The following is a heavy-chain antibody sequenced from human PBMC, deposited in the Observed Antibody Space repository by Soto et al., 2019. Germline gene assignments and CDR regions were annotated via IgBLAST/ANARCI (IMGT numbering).Heavy chain of an antibody. J-gene: IGHJ4*02. CDR2: ISPYNGNT. D-gene: IGHD3-22*01. CDR3: ARSGSNGYYLDY. Sequence: QVQLVQSGAEVKKPGASVKVSSKASGYTFTNYGLNWVRQAPGQGLEWMGWISPYNGNTNYAQMLQGRVTMTTDTSTSTAYMELRSLRSDDTAVYYCARSGSNGYYLDYWGQGTLVTVSS. CDR1: GYTFTNYG. V-gene: IGHV1-18*01.